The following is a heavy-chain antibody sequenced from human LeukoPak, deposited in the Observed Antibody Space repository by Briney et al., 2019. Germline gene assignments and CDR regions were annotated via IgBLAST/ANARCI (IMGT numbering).Heavy chain of an antibody. D-gene: IGHD3-10*01. CDR2: VNPNTGGT. V-gene: IGHV1-2*02. CDR1: GYTFSDYA. Sequence: ASVKVSCKASGYTFSDYAIHWVRQAPGQGLEWMGWVNPNTGGTSYAQKFQGRVTMTRDTSISTVYMELSRLRSDDTAVYYCARAPPITRGPFDPWGQGTLVTVSS. CDR3: ARAPPITRGPFDP. J-gene: IGHJ5*02.